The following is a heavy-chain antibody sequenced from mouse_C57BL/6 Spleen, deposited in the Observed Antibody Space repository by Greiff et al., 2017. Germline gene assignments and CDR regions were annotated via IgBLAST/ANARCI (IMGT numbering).Heavy chain of an antibody. J-gene: IGHJ3*01. CDR1: GYTFTDYE. D-gene: IGHD2-3*01. Sequence: QVQLQQSGAELVRPGASVTLSCKASGYTFTDYEMHWVKQTPVHGLEWIGAIDPETGGTAYNQKFKGKAILTADKSSSTAYMGLSSLTSEDSAVYYCTRGDGYYFAYWGQGTLVTVSA. CDR2: IDPETGGT. CDR3: TRGDGYYFAY. V-gene: IGHV1-15*01.